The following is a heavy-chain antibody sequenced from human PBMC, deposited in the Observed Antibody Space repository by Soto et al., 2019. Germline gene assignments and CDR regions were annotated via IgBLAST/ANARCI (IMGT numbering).Heavy chain of an antibody. Sequence: QVHLQESGPGLVKPSETLSLTCTVSGDSISTDYWSWIRQSPGKGLEWIGFIYYGGSTNYNPSLKCRAAISVATPKNQFSLQLTSVTAADPAVSYCAKNWNWGALVHWGQGTLFTVSS. J-gene: IGHJ4*02. CDR2: IYYGGST. D-gene: IGHD7-27*01. CDR1: GDSISTDY. V-gene: IGHV4-59*08. CDR3: AKNWNWGALVH.